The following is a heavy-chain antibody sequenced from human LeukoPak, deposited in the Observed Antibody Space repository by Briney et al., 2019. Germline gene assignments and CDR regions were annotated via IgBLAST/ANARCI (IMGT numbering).Heavy chain of an antibody. J-gene: IGHJ3*02. V-gene: IGHV3-21*01. D-gene: IGHD1-26*01. CDR3: ARDPGSTQTLHDAFDI. Sequence: GGSLRLSCAASGFTFSSYEMNWVRQAPGKGLEWVSSISSSSSYIYYADSVKGRFTISRDNARNSVYLQMNSLRAEDTAVYYCARDPGSTQTLHDAFDIWGQGTMVTVSS. CDR2: ISSSSSYI. CDR1: GFTFSSYE.